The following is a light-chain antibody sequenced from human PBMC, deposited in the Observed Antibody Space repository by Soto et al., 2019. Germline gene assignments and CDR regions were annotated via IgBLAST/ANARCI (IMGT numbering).Light chain of an antibody. Sequence: EKMMNQCPGPLFMSTGERATLPCRASQSVSSFLAWYQQKPGQAPRLLIYGASTRATGIPARFSGSGSGTEFTLTISSLQSEDFAVYYCQQYSNWPSWTFGKGTKV. CDR2: GAS. V-gene: IGKV3-15*01. J-gene: IGKJ1*01. CDR1: QSVSSF. CDR3: QQYSNWPSWT.